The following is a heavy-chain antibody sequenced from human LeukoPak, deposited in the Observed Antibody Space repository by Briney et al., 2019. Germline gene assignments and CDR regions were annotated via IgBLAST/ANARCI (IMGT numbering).Heavy chain of an antibody. CDR2: IYYSGST. Sequence: SSETLSLTCTVSGGSISNYYWSWIRQPPGQGLEWIGYIYYSGSTNYNPSLKSRVTMSVDTSKNQFSLKLSSVTAADTAVYYCARLSTVTTSFDYWGQGTLVTVSS. V-gene: IGHV4-59*12. CDR3: ARLSTVTTSFDY. J-gene: IGHJ4*02. CDR1: GGSISNYY. D-gene: IGHD4-17*01.